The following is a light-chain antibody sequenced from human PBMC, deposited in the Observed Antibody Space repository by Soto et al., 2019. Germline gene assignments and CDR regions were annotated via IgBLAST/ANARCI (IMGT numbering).Light chain of an antibody. CDR2: GAS. CDR1: QSVSSSY. J-gene: IGKJ2*01. V-gene: IGKV3-20*01. Sequence: EIVLTQSPGTLSLSPGERATLSCRASQSVSSSYLAWYQQKPGQAPRLLIYGASSRATGTPDRFSGSGSGTTLPLTISRLEPEDFAVYFCQHYGNSPPFTFRQGTKVEIK. CDR3: QHYGNSPPFT.